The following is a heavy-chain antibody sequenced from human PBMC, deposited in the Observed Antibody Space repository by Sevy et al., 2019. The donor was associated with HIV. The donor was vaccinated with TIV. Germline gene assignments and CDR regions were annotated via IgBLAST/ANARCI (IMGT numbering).Heavy chain of an antibody. Sequence: GGSLRLSCAASGFTFSNAWMSWVRQAPGKGLEWVGRIKSKTDGGTTDYAAPVKGRFTISRDDSKNTLYLQMNSLKTEDTAMYYCTTSENYYDSSGEGVYYYGMDVWGQGTTVTVSS. CDR1: GFTFSNAW. V-gene: IGHV3-15*01. CDR2: IKSKTDGGTT. CDR3: TTSENYYDSSGEGVYYYGMDV. J-gene: IGHJ6*02. D-gene: IGHD3-22*01.